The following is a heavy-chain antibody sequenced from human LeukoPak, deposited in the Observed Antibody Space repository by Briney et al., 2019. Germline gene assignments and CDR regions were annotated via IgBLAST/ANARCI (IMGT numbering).Heavy chain of an antibody. D-gene: IGHD1-26*01. Sequence: SETLSLTCTVSGGSITSFYWNWIRQPAGKGLGWIGRIDTSGSTNYNPSLKSRVTMSVDTSKNQFSLRLSSVTAADTAVYYCARGQWELLRYDYIDVWGKGTTVTVSS. CDR1: GGSITSFY. V-gene: IGHV4-4*07. CDR2: IDTSGST. J-gene: IGHJ6*03. CDR3: ARGQWELLRYDYIDV.